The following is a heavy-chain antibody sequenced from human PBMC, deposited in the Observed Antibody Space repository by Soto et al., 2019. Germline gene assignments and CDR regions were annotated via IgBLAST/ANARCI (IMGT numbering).Heavy chain of an antibody. J-gene: IGHJ5*02. V-gene: IGHV1-69*05. CDR2: IIPIFGTP. D-gene: IGHD6-19*01. CDR3: ARDATAVAEPYNWFDP. Sequence: SVKVSCKASGGTFGNHAISWVRQAPGQGLEWMGGIIPIFGTPNYAQKFQDRVTITTADSTTTVYMELNSLTSDDTAVYYCARDATAVAEPYNWFDPWGQGTLVTVSS. CDR1: GGTFGNHA.